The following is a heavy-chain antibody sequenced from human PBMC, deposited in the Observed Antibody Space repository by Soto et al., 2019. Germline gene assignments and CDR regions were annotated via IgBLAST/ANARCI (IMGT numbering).Heavy chain of an antibody. CDR2: IYYSGST. D-gene: IGHD2-21*02. CDR3: ARDCCGGDGDNWFDP. V-gene: IGHV4-59*01. CDR1: GCSISSYY. J-gene: IGHJ5*02. Sequence: ASETLSLTCTVSGCSISSYYWSWIRQPPGKGLEWIGYIYYSGSTNYNPSLKSRVTISVDTSKNQFSLKLSSVTAADTAVYYCARDCCGGDGDNWFDPWGQGTLVTVSS.